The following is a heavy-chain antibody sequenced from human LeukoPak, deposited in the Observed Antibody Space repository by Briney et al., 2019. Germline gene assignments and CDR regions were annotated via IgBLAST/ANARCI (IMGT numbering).Heavy chain of an antibody. CDR2: ISYDGSNK. CDR3: ARDTLRDSGYWFDY. J-gene: IGHJ4*02. V-gene: IGHV3-30-3*01. Sequence: PGGSLRLSCAASGFTFSSYAMHWVRQAPGKGLEWGAVISYDGSNKYYADSVKGRFTISRDNSKNTLYLQMNSLRAEDTAVYYCARDTLRDSGYWFDYWGQGTLVTVSS. CDR1: GFTFSSYA. D-gene: IGHD5-12*01.